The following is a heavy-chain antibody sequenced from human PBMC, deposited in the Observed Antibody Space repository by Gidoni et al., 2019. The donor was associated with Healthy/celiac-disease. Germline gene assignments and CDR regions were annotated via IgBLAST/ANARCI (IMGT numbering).Heavy chain of an antibody. CDR1: GYSFTSYW. V-gene: IGHV5-51*01. CDR2: SYPGDSYT. CDR3: ARQFYYDSRCYSDY. D-gene: IGHD3-22*01. J-gene: IGHJ4*02. Sequence: EVQLVQAGAEVKKPGESLQRSCKGCGYSFTSYWIGRVRQMPGKGLEWMGISYPGDSYTSYIPSFHGQVTISADKSISTAYLQWSSLKASDTAMYYCARQFYYDSRCYSDYWGQGTLVTVSS.